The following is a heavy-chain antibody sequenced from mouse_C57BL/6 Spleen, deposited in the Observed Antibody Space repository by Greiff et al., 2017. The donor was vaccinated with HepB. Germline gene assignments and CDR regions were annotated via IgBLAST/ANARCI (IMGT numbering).Heavy chain of an antibody. CDR1: GYTFTDYY. CDR2: INPNNGGT. V-gene: IGHV1-26*01. CDR3: APNPDY. Sequence: VQLQQSGPELVKPGASVKISCKASGYTFTDYYMNWVKQSHGKSLEWIGDINPNNGGTSYNQKFKGKATLTVDKSSSTAYMELRSLTSEDSAVYYCAPNPDYWGQGTTLTVSS. J-gene: IGHJ2*01.